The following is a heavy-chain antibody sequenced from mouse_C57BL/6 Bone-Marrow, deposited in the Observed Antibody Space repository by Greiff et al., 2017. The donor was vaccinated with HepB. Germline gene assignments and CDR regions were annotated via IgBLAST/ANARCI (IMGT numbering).Heavy chain of an antibody. D-gene: IGHD4-1*01. CDR1: GYAFTNYL. CDR3: ARGLTGTWGDFAY. CDR2: INPGSGGT. Sequence: VQLQQSGAELVRPGTSVKVSCKASGYAFTNYLIEWVKQRPGQGLEWIGVINPGSGGTNYNEKFKGKATLTADKSSSTAYMQLSSLTSEDSAVYFCARGLTGTWGDFAYWGQGTLVTVSA. J-gene: IGHJ3*01. V-gene: IGHV1-54*01.